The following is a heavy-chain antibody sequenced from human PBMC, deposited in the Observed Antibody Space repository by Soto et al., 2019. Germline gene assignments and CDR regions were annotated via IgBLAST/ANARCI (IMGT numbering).Heavy chain of an antibody. D-gene: IGHD2-2*01. V-gene: IGHV1-18*01. Sequence: ASVKVSCKTSGYTFTSYGISWVRQAPGQGLEWMGWISAYNGNTNYAQKLQGRVTMTTDTSTSTAYMELRSLRSDDTAVYYCARVRGDIVVVPAATPYYYYGMDVWGQGTTVTVSS. CDR1: GYTFTSYG. J-gene: IGHJ6*02. CDR2: ISAYNGNT. CDR3: ARVRGDIVVVPAATPYYYYGMDV.